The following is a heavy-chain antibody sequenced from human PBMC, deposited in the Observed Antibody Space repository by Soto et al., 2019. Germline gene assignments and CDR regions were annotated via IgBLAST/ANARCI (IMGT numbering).Heavy chain of an antibody. CDR1: GGSFTSNNW. CDR2: IYRTGST. Sequence: SETLSLTCAVSGGSFTSNNWWTWVRQPPGQGLEWIGEIYRTGSTDYNPSLKSRVTISLDKSENQFSLKVTSLTAADTAVYYCASRDPGTSVDYWGQGTWVTVSS. J-gene: IGHJ4*02. V-gene: IGHV4-4*02. CDR3: ASRDPGTSVDY. D-gene: IGHD1-7*01.